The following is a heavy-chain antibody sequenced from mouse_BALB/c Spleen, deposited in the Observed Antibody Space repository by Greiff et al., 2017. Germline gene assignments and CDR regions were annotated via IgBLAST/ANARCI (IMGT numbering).Heavy chain of an antibody. V-gene: IGHV1S22*01. CDR2: IYPGSGST. D-gene: IGHD2-2*01. J-gene: IGHJ2*01. CDR3: TRSVYYGYDPYFDY. CDR1: GYTFTSYW. Sequence: LQQPGSELVRPGASVKLSCKASGYTFTSYWMHWVKQRHGQGLEWIGNIYPGSGSTNYDEKFKSKGTLTVDTSSSTAYMHLSSLTSEDSAVYYCTRSVYYGYDPYFDYWGQGTTLTVSS.